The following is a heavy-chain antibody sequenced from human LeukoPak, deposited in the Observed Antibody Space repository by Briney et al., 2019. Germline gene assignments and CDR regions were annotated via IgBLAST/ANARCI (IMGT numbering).Heavy chain of an antibody. J-gene: IGHJ4*02. CDR3: ARGTTDAY. D-gene: IGHD1-1*01. Sequence: ASVTVSCMASAYTFTIYYIDWVRQAPGPGLEWMGVINPSGGSTRYAQKFQGRVTMTGDTSTRTVYTELSSLTSDDTAVYYCARGTTDAYWGQGTPVTVSS. CDR2: INPSGGST. CDR1: AYTFTIYY. V-gene: IGHV1-46*01.